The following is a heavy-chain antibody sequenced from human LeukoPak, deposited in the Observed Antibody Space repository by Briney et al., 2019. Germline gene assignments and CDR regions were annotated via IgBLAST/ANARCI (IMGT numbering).Heavy chain of an antibody. CDR3: ARLGVVPAAIAYYYYYYMDV. Sequence: PSETLSLTCTVSGGSISSYYWSWIRQPAGKGLEWIGRIYTSGSTNYNPSLKSRVTMSVDTSKNQFSLKLSSVTAADTAVYYCARLGVVPAAIAYYYYYYMDVWGKGTTVTVSS. CDR2: IYTSGST. J-gene: IGHJ6*03. D-gene: IGHD2-2*02. V-gene: IGHV4-4*07. CDR1: GGSISSYY.